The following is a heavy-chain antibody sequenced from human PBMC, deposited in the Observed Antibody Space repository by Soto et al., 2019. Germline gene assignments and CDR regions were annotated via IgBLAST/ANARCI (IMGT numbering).Heavy chain of an antibody. CDR3: AKGRGYSYGYRPNWFDP. CDR2: ISGSGGST. V-gene: IGHV3-23*01. J-gene: IGHJ5*02. CDR1: GFTFSSYA. Sequence: GGSLRLSCAASGFTFSSYAMSWVRQAPGKGLEWVSAISGSGGSTYYADSVKGRFTISRDNSKNTLYLQMNSLRAEDTAVYYCAKGRGYSYGYRPNWFDPWGQGPLVTVYS. D-gene: IGHD5-18*01.